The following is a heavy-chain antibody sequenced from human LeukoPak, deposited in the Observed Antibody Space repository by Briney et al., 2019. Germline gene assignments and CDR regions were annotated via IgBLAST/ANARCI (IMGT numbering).Heavy chain of an antibody. V-gene: IGHV4-59*01. CDR3: ARLLDYDSSGHPDTFDI. CDR2: IYYTGRT. D-gene: IGHD3-22*01. CDR1: GGSISSDY. J-gene: IGHJ3*02. Sequence: SETLSLTCTVSGGSISSDYWSWIRQSPGKGLEWIGFIYYTGRTRYNPSLQSRVTISVDTSRNHFSLKLRSLSAADTAVYYCARLLDYDSSGHPDTFDIWGQGTMVTVSS.